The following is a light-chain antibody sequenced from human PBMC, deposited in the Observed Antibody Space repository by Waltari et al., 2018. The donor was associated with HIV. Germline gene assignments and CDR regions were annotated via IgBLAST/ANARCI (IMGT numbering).Light chain of an antibody. Sequence: SYELTQPPSVSVSPGQTARITCSGDALPKQYAYWFQQKPGQAPVLVIYQEMERPSGIPERLSGSSLGTMVTLTITGVQAEDEADYYCQSTDRSGTYWVFGGGTKLTVL. CDR1: ALPKQY. CDR2: QEM. CDR3: QSTDRSGTYWV. J-gene: IGLJ3*02. V-gene: IGLV3-25*03.